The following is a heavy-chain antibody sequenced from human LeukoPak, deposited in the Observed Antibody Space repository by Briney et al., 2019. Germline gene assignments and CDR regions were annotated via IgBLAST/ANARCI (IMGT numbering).Heavy chain of an antibody. Sequence: SETLSLTCAVYGGSFSAYYWSWIRQPPGKGLEWIGEISHSGITNHNPSLKSQVTISADTSKNQFSLKLSSVTAADTAVYYCARRGVYYDSSGYHYYFDYWGQGTLVTVSS. CDR1: GGSFSAYY. V-gene: IGHV4-34*01. J-gene: IGHJ4*02. CDR2: ISHSGIT. D-gene: IGHD3-22*01. CDR3: ARRGVYYDSSGYHYYFDY.